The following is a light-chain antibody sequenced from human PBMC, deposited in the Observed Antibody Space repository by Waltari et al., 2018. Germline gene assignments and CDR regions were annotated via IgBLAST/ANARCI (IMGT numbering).Light chain of an antibody. J-gene: IGLJ2*01. CDR1: SSDLGRYNY. CDR2: DVT. Sequence: QSALTQPRSVSGSPGQSVTIPCTGTSSDLGRYNYVCWYQQHPGKAPRLLIYDVTERPSGVPDRFSASKSGNTASLTISGLQAEDEADYYCCSHAVSYEVFGGGTKLTVL. CDR3: CSHAVSYEV. V-gene: IGLV2-11*01.